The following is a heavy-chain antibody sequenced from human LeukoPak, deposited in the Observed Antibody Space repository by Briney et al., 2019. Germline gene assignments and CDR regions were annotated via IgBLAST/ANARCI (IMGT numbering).Heavy chain of an antibody. Sequence: GSLRLSCAASGFTFSSYEMNWVRQAPGKGLEWVSYISSSGSIIYYADSVKGRFTISRDNSKNTLYLQMNSLRAEDTAVYYCARDPTVTEYGIDVWGQGTTVTVSS. CDR1: GFTFSSYE. CDR2: ISSSGSII. D-gene: IGHD4-17*01. V-gene: IGHV3-48*03. CDR3: ARDPTVTEYGIDV. J-gene: IGHJ6*02.